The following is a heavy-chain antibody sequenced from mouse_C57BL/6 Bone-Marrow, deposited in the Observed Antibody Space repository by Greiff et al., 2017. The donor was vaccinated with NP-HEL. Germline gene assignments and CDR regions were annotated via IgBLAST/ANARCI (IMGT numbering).Heavy chain of an antibody. Sequence: EVQVVESGGGLVQPGESLKLSCESNEYGFPSHDMSWVRKTPGKRLEWVAAIDSDGGSTNYPDTMERRFTFTGDNTKNTLYRQMSSLRSEDTAWYYCARHNYSWFAYWGQGTLVTVSA. V-gene: IGHV5-2*01. D-gene: IGHD2-1*01. CDR2: IDSDGGST. CDR3: ARHNYSWFAY. J-gene: IGHJ3*01. CDR1: EYGFPSHD.